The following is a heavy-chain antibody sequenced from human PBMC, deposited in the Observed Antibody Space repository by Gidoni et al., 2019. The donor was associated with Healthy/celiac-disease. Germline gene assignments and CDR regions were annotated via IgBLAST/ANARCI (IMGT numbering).Heavy chain of an antibody. D-gene: IGHD2-15*01. Sequence: QVQLVPSGAEVKKPGASVKVSCKASGYTFPGYYMHWVRQAPGQGLEWMGWINPNSGGTNYAQKFQGRVTMTRDTSISTAYMELSRLRSDDTAVYYCARDVVVVATNWFDPWGQGTLVTVSS. V-gene: IGHV1-2*02. CDR1: GYTFPGYY. CDR2: INPNSGGT. CDR3: ARDVVVVATNWFDP. J-gene: IGHJ5*02.